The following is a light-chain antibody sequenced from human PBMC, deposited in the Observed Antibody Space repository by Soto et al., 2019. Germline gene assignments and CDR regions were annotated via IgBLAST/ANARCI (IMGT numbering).Light chain of an antibody. CDR1: QSVSSNF. V-gene: IGKV3-20*01. J-gene: IGKJ1*01. CDR3: QQFGSSPRT. CDR2: DAS. Sequence: EIVLTQSPGTLSLSPGERATLSCRASQSVSSNFLAWYQQKPGQAPRLLIYDASNRATGIPDRFSGSGSGTDFTLTISRLEPEDFAVHYCQQFGSSPRTFGQGTKVDIK.